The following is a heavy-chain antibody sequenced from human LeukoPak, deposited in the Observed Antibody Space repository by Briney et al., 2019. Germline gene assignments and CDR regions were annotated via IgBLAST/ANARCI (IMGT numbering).Heavy chain of an antibody. CDR3: ARDGGTE. CDR1: GFTFSSYS. D-gene: IGHD3-16*01. V-gene: IGHV3-48*04. CDR2: IGISSSIV. J-gene: IGHJ4*02. Sequence: GGSLRLSCAASGFTFSSYSMNWVRQAPGEGLEWVSHIGISSSIVYYADSVTGRFTISRDNAKKSLYLQMNSLRVEDTAVYYCARDGGTEWGQGTLVTVSS.